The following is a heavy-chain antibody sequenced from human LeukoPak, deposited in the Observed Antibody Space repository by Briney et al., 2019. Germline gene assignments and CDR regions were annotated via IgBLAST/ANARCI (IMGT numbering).Heavy chain of an antibody. Sequence: PSETLSLTCAVSGYSISSGYYWGWIRQPPGKRLEWIGSIYHSGSTYYNPSLKSRVTISVDTSKNQFSLKLSSVTAADTAVYYCARHYHYCSSTSCPYYFDYWGQGTLVTVSS. CDR3: ARHYHYCSSTSCPYYFDY. CDR2: IYHSGST. CDR1: GYSISSGYY. D-gene: IGHD2-2*01. J-gene: IGHJ4*02. V-gene: IGHV4-38-2*01.